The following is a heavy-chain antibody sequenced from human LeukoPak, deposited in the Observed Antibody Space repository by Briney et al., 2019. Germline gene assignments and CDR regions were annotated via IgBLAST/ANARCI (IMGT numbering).Heavy chain of an antibody. CDR3: VTPRIAVAGTVADDY. V-gene: IGHV3-64D*09. J-gene: IGHJ4*02. D-gene: IGHD6-19*01. Sequence: GGSLRPSCSASGFTFSSYAMHWVRQAPGKGLEYVSAISSNGGSTYYADSVKGRFTISRDNSKNTLYLQMSSLRAEDTAVYYCVTPRIAVAGTVADDYWGQGTLVTVSS. CDR2: ISSNGGST. CDR1: GFTFSSYA.